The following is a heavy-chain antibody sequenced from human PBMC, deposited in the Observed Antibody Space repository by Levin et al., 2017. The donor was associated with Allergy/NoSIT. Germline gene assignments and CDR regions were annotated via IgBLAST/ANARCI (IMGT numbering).Heavy chain of an antibody. CDR2: ISWNSGSI. CDR3: AKGSVAEPHDAFDI. Sequence: GGSLRLSCAASGFTFDDYAMHWVRQAPGKGLEWVSGISWNSGSIGYADSVKGRFTISRDNAKNSLYLQMNSLRAEDTALYYCAKGSVAEPHDAFDIWGQGTMVTVSS. V-gene: IGHV3-9*01. D-gene: IGHD1-14*01. CDR1: GFTFDDYA. J-gene: IGHJ3*02.